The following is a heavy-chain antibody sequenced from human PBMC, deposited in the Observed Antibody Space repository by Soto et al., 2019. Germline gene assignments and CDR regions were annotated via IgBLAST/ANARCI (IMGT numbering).Heavy chain of an antibody. D-gene: IGHD3-3*01. CDR2: ISGSGDRT. Sequence: GGSLRLSCAASGFTFGTFAMSWVRQAPGKGLEWVSFISGSGDRTSYADPVKGRFTISRDTSENMLYLQMNSLRLEDTAIYYCAKLRYYDFWSGENWFDPWGQGNLVTVSS. V-gene: IGHV3-23*01. CDR3: AKLRYYDFWSGENWFDP. CDR1: GFTFGTFA. J-gene: IGHJ5*02.